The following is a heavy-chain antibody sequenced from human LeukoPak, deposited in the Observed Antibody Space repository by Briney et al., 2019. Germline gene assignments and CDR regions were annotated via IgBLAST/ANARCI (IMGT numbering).Heavy chain of an antibody. J-gene: IGHJ5*02. Sequence: ASVKVSCKASGYTFTIYGISWVRQAPGQGLEWMGWISAYNGNTNYAQKLQGRVTMTTDTSTSTAYMELRSLRSDDTAVYYCAGYPGYSSGRGSLDPWGQGTLVTVSS. V-gene: IGHV1-18*01. CDR3: AGYPGYSSGRGSLDP. D-gene: IGHD6-19*01. CDR1: GYTFTIYG. CDR2: ISAYNGNT.